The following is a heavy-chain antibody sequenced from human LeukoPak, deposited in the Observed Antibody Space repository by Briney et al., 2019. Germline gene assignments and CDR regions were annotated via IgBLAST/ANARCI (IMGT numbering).Heavy chain of an antibody. CDR3: ASACSSTSCYGADYYYMDV. V-gene: IGHV1-8*01. J-gene: IGHJ6*03. D-gene: IGHD2-2*01. CDR1: GYTFTSYD. CDR2: MNPNSGNT. Sequence: ASVKVSCKASGYTFTSYDINWVRQATGQGLEWMGWMNPNSGNTGYAQKFQGRVTMTRNTSISTAYMELSSLRSEDTAVYYCASACSSTSCYGADYYYMDVWGKGTTVTVSS.